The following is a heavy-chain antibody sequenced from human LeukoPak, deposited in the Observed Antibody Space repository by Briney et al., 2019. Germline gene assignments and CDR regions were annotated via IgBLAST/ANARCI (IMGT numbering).Heavy chain of an antibody. Sequence: GGSLRLSCAASEFTFSSYEMNWIRQAPGKGLEWVSYISSSGSTIYYADSVKGRFTISRDNTKNSLYLQMDSLRAEDTAVYYCATYVSSGGGLDPWGQGTLVTVSS. V-gene: IGHV3-48*03. CDR1: EFTFSSYE. CDR2: ISSSGSTI. CDR3: ATYVSSGGGLDP. D-gene: IGHD3-10*02. J-gene: IGHJ5*02.